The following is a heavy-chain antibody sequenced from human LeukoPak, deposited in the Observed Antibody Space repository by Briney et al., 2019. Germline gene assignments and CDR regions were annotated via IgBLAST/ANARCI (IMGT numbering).Heavy chain of an antibody. J-gene: IGHJ4*02. Sequence: GGSLRLSCAASGFTFSNYWMAWVRQAPGKGLEWVAHINQDGSEEHYMDSAKARFTISRDNAKNSLSLQMNSLRAEDTAVYYCVRDGGVSGYDLLDYWGQGTLVTVSS. D-gene: IGHD5-12*01. CDR1: GFTFSNYW. CDR2: INQDGSEE. V-gene: IGHV3-7*01. CDR3: VRDGGVSGYDLLDY.